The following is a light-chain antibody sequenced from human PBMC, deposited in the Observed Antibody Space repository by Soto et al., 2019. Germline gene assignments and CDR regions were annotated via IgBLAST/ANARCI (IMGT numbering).Light chain of an antibody. CDR2: AVS. Sequence: QSALTQPASVSGSPGQSITISCTGTSNDIGGYSYVSWYQQQPGKAPKLIVYAVSNRPSGVSSRFSGSKSANTASLTISGLPAEDEADYYCSSYSSGSTSYVFGTGTKLTVL. CDR3: SSYSSGSTSYV. J-gene: IGLJ1*01. CDR1: SNDIGGYSY. V-gene: IGLV2-14*01.